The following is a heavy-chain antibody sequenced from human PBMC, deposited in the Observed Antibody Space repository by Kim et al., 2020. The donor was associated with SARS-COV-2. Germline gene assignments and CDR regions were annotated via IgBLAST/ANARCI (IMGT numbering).Heavy chain of an antibody. Sequence: GGSLRLSCAASGFTFSSYGMHWVRQAPGKGLEWVAVISYDGSNKYYADSVKGRFTISRDNSKNTLYLQMNSLRAEDTAVYYCAKSPAVAGTIDWFDPWGQGTLVTVSS. D-gene: IGHD6-19*01. CDR3: AKSPAVAGTIDWFDP. V-gene: IGHV3-30*18. J-gene: IGHJ5*02. CDR2: ISYDGSNK. CDR1: GFTFSSYG.